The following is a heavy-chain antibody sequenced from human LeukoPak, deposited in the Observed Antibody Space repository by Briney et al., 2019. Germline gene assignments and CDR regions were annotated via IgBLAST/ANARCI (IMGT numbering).Heavy chain of an antibody. CDR3: ARAHPVRGVIITDAFDI. J-gene: IGHJ3*02. Sequence: ASVKVSCKASGYTFTSYAMNWVRQAPGQGLEWMGWINTNTGNPTYAQGFTGRFVFSLDTSVSTAYLQISSLKAEDTAVYYCARAHPVRGVIITDAFDIWGQGTMVTVSS. D-gene: IGHD3-10*01. CDR2: INTNTGNP. V-gene: IGHV7-4-1*02. CDR1: GYTFTSYA.